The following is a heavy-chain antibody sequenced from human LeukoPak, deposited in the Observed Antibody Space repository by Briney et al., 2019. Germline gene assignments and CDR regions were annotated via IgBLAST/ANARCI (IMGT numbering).Heavy chain of an antibody. J-gene: IGHJ4*02. CDR1: GSTLSSYW. V-gene: IGHV3-74*01. CDR3: ARRDYFDY. CDR2: INSDGSST. Sequence: PGGSLRLSCAAPGSTLSSYWMHWVRQTPGKGLVRVSRINSDGSSTYYADSVKGRFTISRDNAKNTLYLQMNSLRAEDTAVYYCARRDYFDYWGQGTLVTVSS.